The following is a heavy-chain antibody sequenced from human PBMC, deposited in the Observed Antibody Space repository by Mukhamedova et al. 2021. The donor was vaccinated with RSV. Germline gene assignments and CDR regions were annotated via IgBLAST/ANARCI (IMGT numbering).Heavy chain of an antibody. D-gene: IGHD3-16*02. CDR2: ISYDGSNK. J-gene: IGHJ4*02. CDR3: ARTGELSGYFDY. Sequence: GLEWVAVISYDGSNKYYADSVKGRFTISRDNSKNTLYLQMNSLRAEDTAVYYCARTGELSGYFDYRGQGTLVTVSS. V-gene: IGHV3-30*04.